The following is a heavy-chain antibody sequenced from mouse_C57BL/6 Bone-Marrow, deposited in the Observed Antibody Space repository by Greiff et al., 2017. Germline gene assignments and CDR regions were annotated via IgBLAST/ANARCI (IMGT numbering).Heavy chain of an antibody. CDR1: GYTFTSYG. CDR3: AISAWFAY. V-gene: IGHV1-81*01. CDR2: IYPRSGNT. J-gene: IGHJ3*01. Sequence: VQRVESGAELARPGASVKLSCKASGYTFTSYGISWVKQRTGQGLEWIGEIYPRSGNTYYNEKFKGKATLTADKSSSTAYMELRSLTSEDSAVYFCAISAWFAYWGQGTLVTVSA.